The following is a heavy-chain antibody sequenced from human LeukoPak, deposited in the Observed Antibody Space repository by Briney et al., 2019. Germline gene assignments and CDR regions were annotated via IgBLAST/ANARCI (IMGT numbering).Heavy chain of an antibody. J-gene: IGHJ6*02. Sequence: SETLSLTCTVSGGSISSGGYYWSWIRQHPGKGLEWIGYIYYSGSTYYNPFLKSRVTISVDTSKNQFSLKLSSVTAADTAVYYCARDSTYYYYGMDVWGQGTTVTVSS. CDR2: IYYSGST. CDR1: GGSISSGGYY. CDR3: ARDSTYYYYGMDV. V-gene: IGHV4-31*03.